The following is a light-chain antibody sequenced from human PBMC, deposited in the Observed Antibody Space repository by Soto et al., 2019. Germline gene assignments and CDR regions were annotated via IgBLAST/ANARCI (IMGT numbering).Light chain of an antibody. CDR1: QSITSY. V-gene: IGKV1-39*01. CDR3: QQSYNTPRT. Sequence: DIQMTQSPSSLSASVGARVTITCRASQSITSYLNWYQQKPGKAPKLLIYAASSLQSGVPSRFSGSGSGTDFTLSISSLQPEDFATYYCQQSYNTPRTFGQGTKVDIK. J-gene: IGKJ1*01. CDR2: AAS.